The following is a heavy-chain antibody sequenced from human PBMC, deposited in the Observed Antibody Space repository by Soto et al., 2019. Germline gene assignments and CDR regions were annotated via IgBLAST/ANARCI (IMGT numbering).Heavy chain of an antibody. Sequence: ASVKVSCEASGYTFTGYYMHWVGQAPGEGLEWMGWINPNSGGTNYAQKFQGRVTMTRDTSISTAYMELSRLRSDDTAVYYCATDFWSGYTYYFEYWGQGTMVTVSS. D-gene: IGHD3-3*01. CDR3: ATDFWSGYTYYFEY. V-gene: IGHV1-2*02. CDR2: INPNSGGT. J-gene: IGHJ4*02. CDR1: GYTFTGYY.